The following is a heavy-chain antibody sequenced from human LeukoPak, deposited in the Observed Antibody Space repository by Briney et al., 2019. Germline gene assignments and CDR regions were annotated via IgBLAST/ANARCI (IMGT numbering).Heavy chain of an antibody. Sequence: GGSLRLSCAASGFTFSSYSMSWVRQAPGKGLEWVSSISSSSSYIYYADSVKGRFTISRDNAKNSLYLQMNSLRAEDTAVYYCATPPDTAMVDYWGQGTLVTVSS. CDR2: ISSSSSYI. CDR1: GFTFSSYS. V-gene: IGHV3-21*01. D-gene: IGHD5-18*01. J-gene: IGHJ4*02. CDR3: ATPPDTAMVDY.